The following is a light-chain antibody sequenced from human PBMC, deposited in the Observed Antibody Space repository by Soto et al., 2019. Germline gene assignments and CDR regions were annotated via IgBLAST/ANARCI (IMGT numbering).Light chain of an antibody. CDR2: QDV. CDR3: QAWDSSTGV. CDR1: KLGNKY. V-gene: IGLV3-1*01. Sequence: YELTQPPSVSVSPGQTASITCSGDKLGNKYACWYQQKAGQSPVLVIYQDVKRPSGIPERFSGSNSGNTATLTISGTQAMDEADYYCQAWDSSTGVFGGGTQLTVL. J-gene: IGLJ2*01.